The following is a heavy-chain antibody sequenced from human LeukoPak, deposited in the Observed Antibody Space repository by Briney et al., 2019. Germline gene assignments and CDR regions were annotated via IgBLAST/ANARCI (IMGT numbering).Heavy chain of an antibody. J-gene: IGHJ4*02. CDR1: GFTFSNFA. Sequence: PGRSLRLSCAASGFTFSNFAMHWVRQARGKGLEWVAVISYDGSNKYYADSVKGRFTISRDDSKNTLYLQMNSLRAEDTAVYYCAGGSVKPQVHRPAYWGQGTLVTVFS. V-gene: IGHV3-30-3*01. CDR2: ISYDGSNK. D-gene: IGHD2/OR15-2a*01. CDR3: AGGSVKPQVHRPAY.